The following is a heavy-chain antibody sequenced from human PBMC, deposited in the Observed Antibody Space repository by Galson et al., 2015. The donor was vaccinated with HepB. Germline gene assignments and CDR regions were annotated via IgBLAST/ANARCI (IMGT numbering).Heavy chain of an antibody. J-gene: IGHJ4*02. CDR2: ISAYNGNT. CDR1: GSTFTSYG. CDR3: ARVDISDILTGYHDY. V-gene: IGHV1-18*01. D-gene: IGHD3-9*01. Sequence: SVKVSCKASGSTFTSYGISWVRQAPGQGLEWMGWISAYNGNTNYAQKLQGRVTMSTDTSTSTAYMELRSLRSDDTAVYYCARVDISDILTGYHDYWGQGTLVTVSS.